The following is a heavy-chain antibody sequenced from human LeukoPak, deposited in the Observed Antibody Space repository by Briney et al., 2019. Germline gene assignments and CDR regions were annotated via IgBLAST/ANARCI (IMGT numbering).Heavy chain of an antibody. J-gene: IGHJ4*02. CDR1: GYSITSTYW. Sequence: KPSETLSLTCAVSGYSITSTYWWGWIRQTPGRGLEWIGSLHHSGSTSYSPSLKSRVTISVVTSKNQFSLRLSSVTAADTAVYYCARVGGDDSTGHYSVDYWGQGTLVTVSS. CDR3: ARVGGDDSTGHYSVDY. V-gene: IGHV4-38-2*01. D-gene: IGHD3-22*01. CDR2: LHHSGST.